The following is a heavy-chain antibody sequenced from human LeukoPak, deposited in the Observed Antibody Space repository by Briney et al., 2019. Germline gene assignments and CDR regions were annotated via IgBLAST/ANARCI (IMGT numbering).Heavy chain of an antibody. D-gene: IGHD4-17*01. CDR3: ARALTTDHSGRWFDP. V-gene: IGHV3-7*01. CDR2: IKLFGDEQ. J-gene: IGHJ5*02. Sequence: GGSLRLSCAGSGFIFSHYWMSWLRQAPGKEPEGVANIKLFGDEQYYGDSVKGRFIISRDNAKNSLYLQMHSLRADDTAVYYCARALTTDHSGRWFDPWGQGTLVTVSS. CDR1: GFIFSHYW.